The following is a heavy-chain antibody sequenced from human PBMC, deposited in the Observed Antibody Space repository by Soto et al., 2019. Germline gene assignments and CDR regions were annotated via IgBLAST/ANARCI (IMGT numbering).Heavy chain of an antibody. CDR2: ISYDGSNK. J-gene: IGHJ6*02. D-gene: IGHD6-19*01. CDR3: AKDPGQYSSGWHNYYYGMDV. Sequence: GGSLRLSCAASGFTFSSYGMHWVRQAPGKGLEWVAVISYDGSNKYYADSVKGRFTISRDNSKNTRYLQMNSLRAEDTAVYYCAKDPGQYSSGWHNYYYGMDVWGQGTTVTVSS. CDR1: GFTFSSYG. V-gene: IGHV3-30*18.